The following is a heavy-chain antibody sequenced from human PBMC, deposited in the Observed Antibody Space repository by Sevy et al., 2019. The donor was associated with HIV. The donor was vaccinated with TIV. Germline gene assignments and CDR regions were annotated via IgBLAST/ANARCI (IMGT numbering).Heavy chain of an antibody. CDR2: INQDRSQK. CDR3: AREFDGGPDY. V-gene: IGHV3-7*01. D-gene: IGHD3-9*01. CDR1: GFTFSTYW. J-gene: IGHJ4*02. Sequence: GGSQRLSCGASGFTFSTYWMSWVRQAPGKGLEWVANINQDRSQKYYVDSVKGRFTISKDNAKNSLYLQMSSLRAEDTAVYYCAREFDGGPDYWGQGTLVTVSS.